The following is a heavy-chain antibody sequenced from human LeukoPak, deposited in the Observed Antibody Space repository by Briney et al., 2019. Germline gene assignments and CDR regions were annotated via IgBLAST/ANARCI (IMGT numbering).Heavy chain of an antibody. V-gene: IGHV4-39*01. D-gene: IGHD4-17*01. CDR3: ARRTGTFDY. J-gene: IGHJ4*02. CDR1: GGSISSSSYY. CDR2: IYYSGST. Sequence: PSETLSLTCTVSGGSISSSSYYWGWIRQTPGKGLEWIGSIYYSGSTYYNPSLESRVTISVDTSKNQFSLKLSSVTAADTAVYYCARRTGTFDYWGQGTLVTVSS.